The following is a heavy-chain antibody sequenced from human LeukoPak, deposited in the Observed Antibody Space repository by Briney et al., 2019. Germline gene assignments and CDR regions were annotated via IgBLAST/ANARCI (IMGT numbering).Heavy chain of an antibody. Sequence: PSETLSLTCTVSGGSISSYYWSWIRQPPGKGLEWIGYIYHTGSTSYNPSLKGRVTISADTSKNQFSLKLNSLTTADTAVYYCTRGAGWLIDYWGQGILVTVSS. D-gene: IGHD3-16*01. CDR3: TRGAGWLIDY. V-gene: IGHV4-59*01. CDR2: IYHTGST. CDR1: GGSISSYY. J-gene: IGHJ4*02.